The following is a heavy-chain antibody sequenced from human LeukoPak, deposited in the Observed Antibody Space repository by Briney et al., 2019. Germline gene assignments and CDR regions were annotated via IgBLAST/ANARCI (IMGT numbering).Heavy chain of an antibody. J-gene: IGHJ6*02. CDR3: ARETVVVPAAIPRLGYYGMDV. D-gene: IGHD2-2*02. V-gene: IGHV3-64*01. Sequence: GGSLRLSCTASGFTFRTYAMSWVRQAPGKGLEYVSAISSNGGSTYYANSVKGRFTISRDNSKNTLYLQMGSLRAEDMAVYYCARETVVVPAAIPRLGYYGMDVWGQGTTVTVSS. CDR2: ISSNGGST. CDR1: GFTFRTYA.